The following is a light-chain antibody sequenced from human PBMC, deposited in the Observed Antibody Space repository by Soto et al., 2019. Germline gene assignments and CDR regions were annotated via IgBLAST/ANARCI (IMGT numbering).Light chain of an antibody. Sequence: QLVLTQSPSASASLGASVKLTCTLSSGHSSYAIAWHQQQPEKGPRYLMKLNSDGSHSKGDGIPDRFSGSSSGAERYLTISRLQSEDEADYYCQNWGTGIGVFGGGTKLTVL. CDR3: QNWGTGIGV. J-gene: IGLJ2*01. CDR1: SGHSSYA. CDR2: LNSDGSH. V-gene: IGLV4-69*01.